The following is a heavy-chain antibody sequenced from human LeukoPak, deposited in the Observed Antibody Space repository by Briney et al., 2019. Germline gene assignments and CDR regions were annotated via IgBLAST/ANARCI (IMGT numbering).Heavy chain of an antibody. CDR2: IYYSGST. CDR1: GGSISSYY. V-gene: IGHV4-59*08. D-gene: IGHD3-9*01. CDR3: ARHSYDILTGYYNDFDY. J-gene: IGHJ4*02. Sequence: SETLSLTCTVSGGSISSYYWSWIRQPPGKGLEWIGYIYYSGSTNYNPSLKSRVTISVDTSKNQFSLKLSSVTAADTAVYYCARHSYDILTGYYNDFDYWGQGTLVTVSS.